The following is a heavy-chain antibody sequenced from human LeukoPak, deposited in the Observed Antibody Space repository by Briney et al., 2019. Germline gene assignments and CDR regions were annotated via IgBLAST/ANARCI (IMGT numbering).Heavy chain of an antibody. Sequence: QPGGSLRLAWAASGFTFSSYAIHWVRQAPGKGLEWVAVISYDGSNKYYADSVKGRFTISRDNSKYTLYRQMKSLRAGDTVVYCCARHRSFDYWGQGTLVTVPS. J-gene: IGHJ4*02. CDR1: GFTFSSYA. V-gene: IGHV3-30*14. CDR2: ISYDGSNK. CDR3: ARHRSFDY. D-gene: IGHD1-14*01.